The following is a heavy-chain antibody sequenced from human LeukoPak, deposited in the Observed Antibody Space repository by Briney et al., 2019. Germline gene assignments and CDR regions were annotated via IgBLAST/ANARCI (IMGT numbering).Heavy chain of an antibody. CDR3: PRTEFRFWEWLPPRPYYYYMDV. D-gene: IGHD3-3*01. J-gene: IGHJ6*03. CDR2: IYYSGST. Sequence: SQTLSLTCTVSGGSISSGDYYWSWIRQPPGKGLEWIGYIYYSGSTYYNPSLKSRVTTSVDTSKNQFSLKLSSVTAADTAVYYCPRTEFRFWEWLPPRPYYYYMDVWGKGTTVTVSS. V-gene: IGHV4-30-4*08. CDR1: GGSISSGDYY.